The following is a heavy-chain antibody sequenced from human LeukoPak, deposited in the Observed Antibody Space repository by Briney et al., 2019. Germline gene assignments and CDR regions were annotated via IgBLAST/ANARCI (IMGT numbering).Heavy chain of an antibody. Sequence: PSEILSLTCTVSGVSISSSSYYWGRNRQPPGMGLEGSGRIYYSGSTYYNPSLKSRVTISVDTSKNQFSLKLSSVTAADTAVYYCARSRPTSGSYWFDYWGQGTLVTVSS. J-gene: IGHJ4*02. CDR3: ARSRPTSGSYWFDY. CDR1: GVSISSSSYY. D-gene: IGHD1-26*01. CDR2: IYYSGST. V-gene: IGHV4-39*01.